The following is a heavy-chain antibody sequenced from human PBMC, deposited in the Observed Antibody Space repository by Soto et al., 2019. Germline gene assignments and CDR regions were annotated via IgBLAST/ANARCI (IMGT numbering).Heavy chain of an antibody. CDR1: GYTFTSYA. CDR2: INAGNGNT. D-gene: IGHD6-19*01. CDR3: ARKLGYSSGWTL. J-gene: IGHJ4*02. Sequence: WASVKVSCKASGYTFTSYAMHWVRQAPGQRLEWMGWINAGNGNTKYSQKFQGRVTITRDTSASTAYMELSSLRSEDTAVYYCARKLGYSSGWTLWGQGTLVTVSS. V-gene: IGHV1-3*01.